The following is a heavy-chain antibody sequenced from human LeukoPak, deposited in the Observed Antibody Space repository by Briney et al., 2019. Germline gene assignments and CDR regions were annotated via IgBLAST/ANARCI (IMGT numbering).Heavy chain of an antibody. CDR1: GFTFSSYS. V-gene: IGHV3-21*01. CDR2: ISSCSSYI. Sequence: GGSLRLSCAASGFTFSSYSMNWVRQAPGKGLEWVSSISSCSSYIYYADSVKGRFTMSRDNAKNSLYLQMNSLRADDTAVYYCARVLEAASFDYWGQGTPVTVSS. CDR3: ARVLEAASFDY. D-gene: IGHD6-13*01. J-gene: IGHJ4*02.